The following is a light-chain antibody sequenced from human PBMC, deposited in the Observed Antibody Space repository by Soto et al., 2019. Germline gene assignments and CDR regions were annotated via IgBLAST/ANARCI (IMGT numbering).Light chain of an antibody. CDR1: QSVSIY. CDR3: QQRSNWPPIT. Sequence: IVLTHSPGTLSLSPGEIATLSFRASQSVSIYLAWYQQKPGQAPRLLIYDASNRATGIPARFSGSGSGTDFTLTISSLEPEDFAVYYCQQRSNWPPITFGQGTRLENK. V-gene: IGKV3-11*01. J-gene: IGKJ5*01. CDR2: DAS.